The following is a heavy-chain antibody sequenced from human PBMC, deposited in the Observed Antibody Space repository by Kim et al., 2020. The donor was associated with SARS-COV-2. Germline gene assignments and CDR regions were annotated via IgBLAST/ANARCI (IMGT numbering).Heavy chain of an antibody. CDR3: ARDRGATTFRKGFDY. CDR1: GFTFSSYG. J-gene: IGHJ4*01. Sequence: GGSLRLSCAASGFTFSSYGMHWVRQAPGKGLEWVAVIWYDGSNKYYGDSVKGRFTISRDNSKNTLHLQMNSLRAEDTALYYCARDRGATTFRKGFDYWD. D-gene: IGHD1-26*01. CDR2: IWYDGSNK. V-gene: IGHV3-33*01.